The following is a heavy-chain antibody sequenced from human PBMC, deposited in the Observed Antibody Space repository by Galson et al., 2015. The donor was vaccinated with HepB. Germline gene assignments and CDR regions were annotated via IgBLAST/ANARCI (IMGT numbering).Heavy chain of an antibody. V-gene: IGHV2-70*11. D-gene: IGHD3-16*02. CDR2: IDWDDDE. J-gene: IGHJ6*02. CDR3: ARIRAYYDYVWGSYRPGFGMDV. Sequence: PALVKPTQTLTLTCTFSGFSLSTSGMCVSWIRQPPGKALEWLARIDWDDDEYYTTSLKTRLTISKDTSKNQVVLTMTNMDPADTATYYCARIRAYYDYVWGSYRPGFGMDVWGQGTTVTVSS. CDR1: GFSLSTSGMC.